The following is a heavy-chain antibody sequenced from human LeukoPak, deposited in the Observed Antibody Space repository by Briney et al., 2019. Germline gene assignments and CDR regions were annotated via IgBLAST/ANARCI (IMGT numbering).Heavy chain of an antibody. J-gene: IGHJ4*02. CDR1: EYTFTGYY. D-gene: IGHD3-22*01. Sequence: ASVTVSCKASEYTFTGYYMHWVRQAPGQGLEWMGWINPNSGGTNYAQKFQGRVTMTRDTSISTAFMELSSLISDDTAVYYCARGPYDSSGYQDYWGQGTLVTVSS. CDR2: INPNSGGT. V-gene: IGHV1-2*02. CDR3: ARGPYDSSGYQDY.